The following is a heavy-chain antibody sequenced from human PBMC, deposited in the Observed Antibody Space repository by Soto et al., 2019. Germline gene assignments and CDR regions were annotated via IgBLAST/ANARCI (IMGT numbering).Heavy chain of an antibody. J-gene: IGHJ6*02. CDR2: ISTTSSHT. CDR1: GFTFSDYY. V-gene: IGHV3-11*06. D-gene: IGHD3-10*01. CDR3: ARDPGELSVYYYYGMDV. Sequence: QVQLVESGGGLVKPGGSLRLSCAASGFTFSDYYMSWIRQAPGKGLEWVSYISTTSSHTNYADSVKGRFTIYRDNAKNSLYLQMNSLRVEDTAVYYCARDPGELSVYYYYGMDVWGQGTTVTVSS.